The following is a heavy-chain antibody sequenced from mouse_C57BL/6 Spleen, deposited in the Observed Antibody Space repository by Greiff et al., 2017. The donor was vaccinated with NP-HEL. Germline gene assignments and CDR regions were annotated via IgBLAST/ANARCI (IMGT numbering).Heavy chain of an antibody. CDR2: INPNYGTP. CDR3: ASSNYGGYYFDY. D-gene: IGHD2-5*01. Sequence: VPVKQSGPELVKPGASVKISCKASGYSFTDYNMNWVKQSNGKSLEWIGVINPNYGTPSYNQKFKGKATLPVDQSSSTAYMQLNSLTSEDSAVYYCASSNYGGYYFDYWGQGTTLTVSS. CDR1: GYSFTDYN. V-gene: IGHV1-39*01. J-gene: IGHJ2*01.